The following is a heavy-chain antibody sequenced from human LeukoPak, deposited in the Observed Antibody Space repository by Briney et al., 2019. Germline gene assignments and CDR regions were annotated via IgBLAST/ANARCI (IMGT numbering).Heavy chain of an antibody. D-gene: IGHD6-13*01. CDR3: ARDLGSSWYHYFDY. CDR1: GFTFSSYW. J-gene: IGHJ4*02. Sequence: HTGGSLRLSCAASGFTFSSYWMSWVRQAPGKGLEWVANIKQDGSEKYYVDSVKGRFTISRDNAKNSLYLQMNSLRAEDTAVYYCARDLGSSWYHYFDYWGQGTLVTVSS. V-gene: IGHV3-7*01. CDR2: IKQDGSEK.